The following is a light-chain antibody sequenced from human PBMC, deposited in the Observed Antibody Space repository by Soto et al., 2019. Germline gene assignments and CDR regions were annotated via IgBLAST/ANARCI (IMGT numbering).Light chain of an antibody. J-gene: IGKJ1*01. CDR2: GAS. CDR1: QSIANN. V-gene: IGKV3-15*01. CDR3: QQYENWPRT. Sequence: EIVMTQSPVTLSVSPGERATLSCMASQSIANNLAWYQQKPGQAPRLLMYGASTRATGIPARFSGSGSGTEFALTISSLQSEDLAVYYCQQYENWPRTFGQGTKVDIK.